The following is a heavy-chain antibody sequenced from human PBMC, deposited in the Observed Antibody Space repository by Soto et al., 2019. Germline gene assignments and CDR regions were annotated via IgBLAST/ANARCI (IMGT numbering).Heavy chain of an antibody. J-gene: IGHJ4*02. D-gene: IGHD6-13*01. CDR3: AKGIEPDY. CDR1: GFTFSSYG. V-gene: IGHV3-30*18. Sequence: PGGSLRLSCAASGFTFSSYGMHWVRQAPGKGLEWVAVISYDGSNKYYADSVKGRFTISRDNSKNTLYLQMNSLRAEDTAVYYCAKGIEPDYWGQGTLVTVSS. CDR2: ISYDGSNK.